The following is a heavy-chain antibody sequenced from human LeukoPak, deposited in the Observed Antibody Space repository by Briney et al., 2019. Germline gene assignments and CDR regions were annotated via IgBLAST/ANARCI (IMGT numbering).Heavy chain of an antibody. J-gene: IGHJ4*02. D-gene: IGHD2-15*01. CDR2: INPKNGDT. CDR1: GYTFTGHY. CDR3: VYRRTDCDVGNCYSDLAGNLDS. V-gene: IGHV1-2*02. Sequence: ASVRVSCKASGYTFTGHYLHWVRQAPGQGPEWLGWINPKNGDTKYAQRFYGRVTFTRDTSVNTAYLDLISLTSDDTAVFLCVYRRTDCDVGNCYSDLAGNLDSWGQGTLVTVSS.